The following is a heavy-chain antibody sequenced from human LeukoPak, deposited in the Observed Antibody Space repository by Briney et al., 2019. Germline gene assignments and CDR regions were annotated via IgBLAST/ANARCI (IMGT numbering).Heavy chain of an antibody. J-gene: IGHJ1*01. CDR3: ARFDYGGNVIQH. Sequence: SDPLSLTCTLSVGPISTYHAGWPPDPTGKALEGIVYIYGSRHTYYNPSLKSRVTISVDTSETQFSLKLSSVTAADAALYYSARFDYGGNVIQHWGQGTLVTVSS. D-gene: IGHD4-23*01. CDR1: VGPISTYH. CDR2: IYGSRHT. V-gene: IGHV4-59*07.